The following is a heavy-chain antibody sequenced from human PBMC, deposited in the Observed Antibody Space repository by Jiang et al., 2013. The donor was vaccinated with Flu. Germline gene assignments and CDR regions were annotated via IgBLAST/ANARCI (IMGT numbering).Heavy chain of an antibody. Sequence: LLKPSETLSLTCSVSGDSIGSSGYYWGWIRQPPGKGLECIGSIYYSGSTYYNPSLKSRVTISVDTSKNQFSLKLSSVTAADTAVYYCARSPNDRTYYFDYWGQGTLVTVSS. CDR2: IYYSGST. CDR1: GDSIGSSGYY. D-gene: IGHD3-22*01. CDR3: ARSPNDRTYYFDY. J-gene: IGHJ4*02. V-gene: IGHV4-39*01.